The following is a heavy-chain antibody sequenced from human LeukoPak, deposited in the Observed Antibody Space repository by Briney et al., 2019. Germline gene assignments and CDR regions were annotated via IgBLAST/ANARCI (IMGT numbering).Heavy chain of an antibody. CDR1: GFTFSSYS. Sequence: GGSLRLSCAASGFTFSSYSMKWVRQAPGKGLEWVSFISSSNSYIYYADSVKGRFTISRDNAKKSLYLQMNSLRPEDTAVYYCARGTMFPYYFDYWGQGTLVTVSS. CDR2: ISSSNSYI. V-gene: IGHV3-21*01. J-gene: IGHJ4*02. CDR3: ARGTMFPYYFDY. D-gene: IGHD3-10*02.